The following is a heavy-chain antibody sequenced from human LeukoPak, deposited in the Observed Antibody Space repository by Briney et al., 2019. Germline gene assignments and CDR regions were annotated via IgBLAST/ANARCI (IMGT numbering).Heavy chain of an antibody. Sequence: GGSLRLSCTASGFTFGDYAMHWVRQAPGKGLEWVAVISYDGSNKYYADSVKGRFTISRDNSKNTLYLQMNSLRAEDTAVYYCAREGAMVRGAYFDYWGQGTLVTVSS. D-gene: IGHD3-10*01. CDR1: GFTFGDYA. V-gene: IGHV3-30-3*01. CDR2: ISYDGSNK. J-gene: IGHJ4*02. CDR3: AREGAMVRGAYFDY.